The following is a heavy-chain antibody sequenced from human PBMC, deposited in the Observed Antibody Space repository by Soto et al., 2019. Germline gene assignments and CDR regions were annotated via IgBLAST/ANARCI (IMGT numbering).Heavy chain of an antibody. CDR2: IDPNSGGT. Sequence: QVKLVQSGAEVKKPGASVKVSCKASGYTFTGYYIHWVRQAPGQGLEWMGWIDPNSGGTNYAQKFQGRVTMTRDTSISTAYMELSRLRSEDTAVYYCARDDFWSGYYQLGDYWGQGTLVTVSS. CDR3: ARDDFWSGYYQLGDY. D-gene: IGHD3-3*01. V-gene: IGHV1-2*02. J-gene: IGHJ4*02. CDR1: GYTFTGYY.